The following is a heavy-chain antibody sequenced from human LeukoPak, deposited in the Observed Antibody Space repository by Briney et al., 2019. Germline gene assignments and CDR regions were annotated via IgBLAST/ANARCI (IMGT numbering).Heavy chain of an antibody. CDR1: GGTFSSYA. CDR2: IIPISGTA. Sequence: ASVKVSCKASGGTFSSYAISWVRQAPGQGLEWMGGIIPISGTANYAQKFQGRVTITADESTSTAYMELSSLRSEDTAVYYCARVADYKNYYFDYWGQGTLVTVSS. V-gene: IGHV1-69*13. J-gene: IGHJ4*02. D-gene: IGHD4-11*01. CDR3: ARVADYKNYYFDY.